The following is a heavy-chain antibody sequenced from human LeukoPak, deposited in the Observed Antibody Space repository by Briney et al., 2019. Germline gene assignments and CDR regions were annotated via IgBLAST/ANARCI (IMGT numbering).Heavy chain of an antibody. CDR1: GFTFSSYG. D-gene: IGHD3-22*01. V-gene: IGHV3-33*01. CDR3: ARAAYDSSGYLTL. Sequence: GGSLRLSCAASGFTFSSYGMHWVRQAPGKGLEWVAVIWYGGTNKYYADSVKGRFTISRDSSKNTLYLQMNSLRAEDTALYYCARAAYDSSGYLTLWGQGTLVTVSS. J-gene: IGHJ4*02. CDR2: IWYGGTNK.